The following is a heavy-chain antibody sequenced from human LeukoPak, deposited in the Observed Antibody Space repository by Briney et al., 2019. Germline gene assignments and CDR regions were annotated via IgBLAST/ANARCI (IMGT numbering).Heavy chain of an antibody. CDR2: IYYSGST. D-gene: IGHD1-14*01. J-gene: IGHJ4*02. CDR1: GGSISSSSYY. V-gene: IGHV4-39*01. Sequence: SSETLSLTCTVSGGSISSSSYYWGWIRQPPGKGLEWIGSIYYSGSTYYNPSLKSRVTISVGTSKNQFSLKVSSVTAADTAVYYCARLGGNQVLYYFDYWGQGTLVTVSS. CDR3: ARLGGNQVLYYFDY.